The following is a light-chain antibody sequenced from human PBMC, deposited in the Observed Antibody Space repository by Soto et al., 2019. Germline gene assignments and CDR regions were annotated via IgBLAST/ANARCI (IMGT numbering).Light chain of an antibody. CDR1: HIVLYSSDNKNY. J-gene: IGKJ5*01. V-gene: IGKV4-1*01. CDR2: WAS. Sequence: DIVMTQSPDSLAVSLGEKSTINCKSTHIVLYSSDNKNYLAWYQQKPGQPPKVIISWASTRESGVPDRFIGSWSGTDCTLTISSLQAEDVAVYYCQQYYSIPITLRQGTRLEIK. CDR3: QQYYSIPIT.